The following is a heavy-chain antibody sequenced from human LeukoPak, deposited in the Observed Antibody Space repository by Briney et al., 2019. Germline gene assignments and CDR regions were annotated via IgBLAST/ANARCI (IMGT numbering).Heavy chain of an antibody. CDR2: TYSGGST. V-gene: IGHV3-66*01. CDR1: GFTVSSNY. Sequence: GGSLRLSCAASGFTVSSNYMSWVRQAPGKGLEWVSVTYSGGSTYYADSVKGRFTISRDNSKNTLYLQMNSLRAEDTAVYYCANRIAATGVVYWGQGTLVTVSS. J-gene: IGHJ4*02. D-gene: IGHD6-13*01. CDR3: ANRIAATGVVY.